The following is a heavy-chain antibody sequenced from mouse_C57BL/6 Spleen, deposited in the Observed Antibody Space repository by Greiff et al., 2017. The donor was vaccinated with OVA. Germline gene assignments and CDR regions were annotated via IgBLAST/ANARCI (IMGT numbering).Heavy chain of an antibody. J-gene: IGHJ4*01. CDR2: IYPGDGDT. CDR1: GYAFSSSW. Sequence: QVQLQQSGPELVKPGASVKISCKASGYAFSSSWMNWVKQRPGKGLEWIGRIYPGDGDTNYNGKFKGQATLTADKSSSTAYMQLSSLTSEDSAVYFCARGLLRSSYYAMDYWGQGTSVTVSS. D-gene: IGHD1-1*01. V-gene: IGHV1-82*01. CDR3: ARGLLRSSYYAMDY.